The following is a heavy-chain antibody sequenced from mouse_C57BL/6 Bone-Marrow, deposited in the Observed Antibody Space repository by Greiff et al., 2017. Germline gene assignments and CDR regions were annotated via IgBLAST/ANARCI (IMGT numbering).Heavy chain of an antibody. D-gene: IGHD2-14*01. CDR3: AREGVRLYYAMDY. Sequence: QVQLQQPGAELVKPGASVKMSCKASGYTFTSYWITWVKQRPGQGLEWIGDIYPGSGSTNYNEKFKSKATLTVDTSSSTAYMQLSSLTSEDSAVXYCAREGVRLYYAMDYWGQGTSVTVSS. CDR2: IYPGSGST. J-gene: IGHJ4*01. V-gene: IGHV1-55*01. CDR1: GYTFTSYW.